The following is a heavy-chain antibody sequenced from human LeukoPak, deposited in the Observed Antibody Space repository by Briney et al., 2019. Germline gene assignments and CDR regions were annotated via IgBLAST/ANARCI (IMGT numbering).Heavy chain of an antibody. CDR1: GGSFSSGDYY. CDR3: ARRMGSGATYPRTFDY. V-gene: IGHV4-30-4*01. J-gene: IGHJ4*02. D-gene: IGHD2-8*02. CDR2: IYFSGST. Sequence: PSETLSLTCTVSGGSFSSGDYYWSWLRQPPGKGLEWFGDIYFSGSTYYNPSLESRLTISVDTSKNQVSLTLSSVTAADTAVYFCARRMGSGATYPRTFDYWGQGTLVTVSS.